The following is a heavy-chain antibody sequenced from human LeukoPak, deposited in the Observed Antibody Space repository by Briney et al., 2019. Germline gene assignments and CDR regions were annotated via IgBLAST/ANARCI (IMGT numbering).Heavy chain of an antibody. CDR3: VKVRSIAAPNNDFFDS. V-gene: IGHV3-64D*06. CDR1: GFTFNRFY. CDR2: ISSNGATT. D-gene: IGHD6-6*01. Sequence: PGGSLRLSCSASGFTFNRFYLHWVRQAPGKGLEFVSHISSNGATTYYADSVKGRLTISRDNSKNTLYLQMSSLRADDTAVYYCVKVRSIAAPNNDFFDSWGQGALVTVSS. J-gene: IGHJ4*02.